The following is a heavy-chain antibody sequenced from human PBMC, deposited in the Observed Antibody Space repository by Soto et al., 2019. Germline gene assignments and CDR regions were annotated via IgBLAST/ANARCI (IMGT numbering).Heavy chain of an antibody. V-gene: IGHV1-69*06. CDR3: ARIENLTYHNTRGTDIDF. Sequence: QVQLVQSGAEVKKPGSSVRVSCKVSGGTFGSHTFTWVRQAPGQGLEWMGEIIPVFNAANYAQRFQDRVTITEDRSATTVYLELSRLTSADTATYYCARIENLTYHNTRGTDIDFWGQGTLVIVSS. CDR2: IIPVFNAA. CDR1: GGTFGSHT. J-gene: IGHJ4*02. D-gene: IGHD3-16*01.